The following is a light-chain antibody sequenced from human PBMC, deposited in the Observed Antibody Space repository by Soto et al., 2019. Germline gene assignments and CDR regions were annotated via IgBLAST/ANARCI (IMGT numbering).Light chain of an antibody. CDR3: QQRSNWYT. Sequence: EIVLTQSPATLSLSPGERATLSCRASQSVSSYLAWYQQKPGQAPRLLIYDASSRATGIPARFSGRGSGTDFTLTISSLEPEDFAVYYCQQRSNWYTFGQGTKLEIK. V-gene: IGKV3-11*01. CDR1: QSVSSY. J-gene: IGKJ2*01. CDR2: DAS.